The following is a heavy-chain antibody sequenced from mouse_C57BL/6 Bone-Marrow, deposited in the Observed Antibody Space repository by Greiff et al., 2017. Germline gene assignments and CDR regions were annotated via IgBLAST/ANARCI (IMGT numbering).Heavy chain of an antibody. CDR1: GFTFSSYA. Sequence: EAMLVESGGGLVKPGGSLKLSCAASGFTFSSYAMSWVRQTPEKRLEWVATISDGGSYTYYPDNVKGRFTISRDNAKNNLYLQMSHLKSEDTAMYYCWGGYYGYAMDYWGQGTSVTVSS. D-gene: IGHD1-1*01. CDR3: WGGYYGYAMDY. J-gene: IGHJ4*01. V-gene: IGHV5-4*03. CDR2: ISDGGSYT.